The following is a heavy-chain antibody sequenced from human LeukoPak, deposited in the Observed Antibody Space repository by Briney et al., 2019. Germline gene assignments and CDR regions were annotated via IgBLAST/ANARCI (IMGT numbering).Heavy chain of an antibody. V-gene: IGHV3-21*01. CDR3: ARAPAYYDFWSIDY. D-gene: IGHD3-3*01. Sequence: GGSLRLSCAASGFTFSSYSMNWVRQAPGKGLEWVSSISSSSSYIHYADSVKGRFTISRDNAKNSLYLQMNSLRAEDTAVYYCARAPAYYDFWSIDYWGQGTLVTVSS. CDR2: ISSSSSYI. J-gene: IGHJ4*02. CDR1: GFTFSSYS.